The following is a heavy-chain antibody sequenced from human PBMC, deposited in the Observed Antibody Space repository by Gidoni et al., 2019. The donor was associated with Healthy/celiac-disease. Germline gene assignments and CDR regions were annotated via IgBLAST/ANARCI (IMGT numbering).Heavy chain of an antibody. V-gene: IGHV3-53*02. CDR1: GFTVSSNY. D-gene: IGHD4-17*01. CDR2: IYSGGST. CDR3: AREYGDYGNYYFDY. J-gene: IGHJ4*02. Sequence: EVQLVETGGGLIQPGGSLRLSCAASGFTVSSNYMSWVRQAPGKGLEWVSVIYSGGSTYYADSVKGRFTISRDNSKNTLYLQMNSLRAEDTAVYYCAREYGDYGNYYFDYWGQGTLVTVSS.